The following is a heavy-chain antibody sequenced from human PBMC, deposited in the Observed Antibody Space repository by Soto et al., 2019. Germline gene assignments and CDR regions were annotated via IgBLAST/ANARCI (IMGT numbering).Heavy chain of an antibody. CDR2: IYYSGST. D-gene: IGHD4-17*01. Sequence: SETLSLTCTVSGGSISSSSYYWGWIRQPPGKGLEWIGSIYYSGSTYYNPSLKSRVTISVDTSKNQFSLKLSSVTAVDSAVYYCARHSDYEYFQHWGQGTLVTVSS. CDR3: ARHSDYEYFQH. CDR1: GGSISSSSYY. J-gene: IGHJ1*01. V-gene: IGHV4-39*01.